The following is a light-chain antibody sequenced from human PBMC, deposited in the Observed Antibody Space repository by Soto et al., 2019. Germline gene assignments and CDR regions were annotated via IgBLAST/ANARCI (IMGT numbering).Light chain of an antibody. CDR1: QGISSW. Sequence: IQMTQSPSSVSASVGARVTSTRRASQGISSWLAWYQQKPGKAPKLLIYAASTLESEVQSRFSGSASGTDFTLTISSLQPEDSAIYYCQQANSFPLTFGGGTTVDIK. CDR2: AAS. V-gene: IGKV1-12*01. J-gene: IGKJ4*01. CDR3: QQANSFPLT.